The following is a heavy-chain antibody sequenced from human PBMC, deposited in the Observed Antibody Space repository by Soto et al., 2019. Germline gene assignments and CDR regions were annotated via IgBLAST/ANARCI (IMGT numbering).Heavy chain of an antibody. D-gene: IGHD3-9*01. CDR1: GYAFSSYG. J-gene: IGHJ5*02. CDR2: ISAYDGDR. CDR3: GRDFLHYDVSTGSYSDCFDP. V-gene: IGHV1-18*01. Sequence: QIQMVQSGGEVKKPGASVKVSCKASGYAFSSYGISWVRQAPGQGPGWMGWISAYDGDRNYGQDFQGRLTMTTDTSRSTVYMELRSLRSDDSAVYYCGRDFLHYDVSTGSYSDCFDPWGQGTLVTVSS.